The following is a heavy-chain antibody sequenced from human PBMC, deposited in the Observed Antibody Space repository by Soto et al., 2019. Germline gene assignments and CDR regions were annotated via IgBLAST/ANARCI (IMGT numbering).Heavy chain of an antibody. D-gene: IGHD5-12*01. CDR1: GASVSSDSYY. CDR3: ARSHSGYDFGSREYFDY. J-gene: IGHJ4*02. CDR2: VYYDVGS. Sequence: PSETLSLTCSVSGASVSSDSYYWSWIRQSPGKGLEWIGFVYYDVGSNYNPSVKSRVSNSIDTSQNQFSLTLTAVTAADAAMYYCARSHSGYDFGSREYFDYGGQGSLVTVSS. V-gene: IGHV4-61*01.